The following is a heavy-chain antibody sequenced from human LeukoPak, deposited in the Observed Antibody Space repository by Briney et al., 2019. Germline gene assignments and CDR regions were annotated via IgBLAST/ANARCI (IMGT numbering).Heavy chain of an antibody. Sequence: SETLSLTCTVSGGSISSSSYYWGWIRQPPGKGLEWIGSIYYSGSTYYNPSLKSQVTISVDTSKNQFSLKLSSVTAADTAVYYCARDLLPMTKAGVVNDWGQGSLVIVSA. CDR2: IYYSGST. V-gene: IGHV4-39*07. D-gene: IGHD3-3*01. CDR1: GGSISSSSYY. J-gene: IGHJ4*02. CDR3: ARDLLPMTKAGVVND.